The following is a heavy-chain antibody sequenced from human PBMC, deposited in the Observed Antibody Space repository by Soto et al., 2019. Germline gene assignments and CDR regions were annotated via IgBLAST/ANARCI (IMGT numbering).Heavy chain of an antibody. CDR2: ILVGGST. Sequence: HWGSLRLSCAASGFTCSSYDMSWVRQAPGKGLEWVSTILVGGSTHYPDSVKGRFTISRDNSKNTVFLQMNSLTAGDTAVYYCAKATATGGGAFDICGQGTVVTVSS. CDR1: GFTCSSYD. J-gene: IGHJ3*02. D-gene: IGHD2-8*02. CDR3: AKATATGGGAFDI. V-gene: IGHV3-23*01.